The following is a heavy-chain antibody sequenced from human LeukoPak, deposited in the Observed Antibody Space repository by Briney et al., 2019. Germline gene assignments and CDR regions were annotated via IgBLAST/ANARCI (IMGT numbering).Heavy chain of an antibody. J-gene: IGHJ4*02. D-gene: IGHD2-2*02. V-gene: IGHV1-18*01. CDR3: ARDHGGIVVVPAAIFGASDY. CDR1: GYTFTSYG. CDR2: ISAYNGNT. Sequence: ASVKVSCKASGYTFTSYGISWVRQAPGQGLEWMGWISAYNGNTNYAQKLQGRVTMTTDTSTSTAYMELRSLRSDDTAVYYCARDHGGIVVVPAAIFGASDYWGQGTLVTVSS.